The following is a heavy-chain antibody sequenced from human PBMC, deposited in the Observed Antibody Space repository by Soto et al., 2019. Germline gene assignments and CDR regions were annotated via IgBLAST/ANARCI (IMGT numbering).Heavy chain of an antibody. D-gene: IGHD1-26*01. Sequence: SQTLSRTCAISGDSVSNNGAAWNWIRQSPSRGLEWLGRTYYRSQWHYDYATSVRSRITINPDTSKNQFSLQLNSVTPEDTAVYYCARDPPDFNSGFDYWGQGTLVTVSS. CDR2: TYYRSQWHY. J-gene: IGHJ4*02. CDR1: GDSVSNNGAA. CDR3: ARDPPDFNSGFDY. V-gene: IGHV6-1*01.